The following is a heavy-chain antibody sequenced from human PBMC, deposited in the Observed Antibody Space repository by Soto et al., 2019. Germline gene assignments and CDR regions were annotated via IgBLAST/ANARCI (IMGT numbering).Heavy chain of an antibody. D-gene: IGHD2-2*02. J-gene: IGHJ1*01. CDR1: GGSISSYY. CDR3: ARSTVVVPAAIVGEYFQH. CDR2: IYYSGST. V-gene: IGHV4-59*01. Sequence: SETLSLTCTVSGGSISSYYWSWIRQPPGKGLEWIGYIYYSGSTNYNPSLKSRVTISVDTSKNQFSLKLSSVTAADTAVYYCARSTVVVPAAIVGEYFQHWGQGTLVTAPQ.